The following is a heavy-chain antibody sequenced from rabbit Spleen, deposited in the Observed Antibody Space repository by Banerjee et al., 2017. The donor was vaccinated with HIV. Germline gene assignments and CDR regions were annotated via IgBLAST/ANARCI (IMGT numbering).Heavy chain of an antibody. CDR2: IDLLFGSA. V-gene: IGHV1S47*01. CDR1: GFDFSRTG. D-gene: IGHD6-1*01. Sequence: QEQLMESGGGLVQPGGSPKLSCKASGFDFSRTGVSWVSQAPGKGLEWIGYIDLLFGSAYYASWVNGRFSISRENTQNTVDLKMTSLTAADTATYFCVRDAGATLYGYIDLNFWGQGTLVTVS. J-gene: IGHJ4*01. CDR3: VRDAGATLYGYIDLNF.